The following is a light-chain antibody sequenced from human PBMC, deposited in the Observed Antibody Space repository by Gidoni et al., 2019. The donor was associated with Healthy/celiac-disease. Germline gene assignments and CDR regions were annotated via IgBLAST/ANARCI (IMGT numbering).Light chain of an antibody. J-gene: IGKJ4*01. CDR1: QDISNY. V-gene: IGKV1-33*01. CDR2: DAS. Sequence: DIQMTQSPSSLSASVGDRVTITSQASQDISNYLNWYQQKPGKAPKLLIYDASNLETGVPSRFSGSGSGTDFTFTISSLQPEDIATYYCQQYDNPPLTFGGGTKVEIK. CDR3: QQYDNPPLT.